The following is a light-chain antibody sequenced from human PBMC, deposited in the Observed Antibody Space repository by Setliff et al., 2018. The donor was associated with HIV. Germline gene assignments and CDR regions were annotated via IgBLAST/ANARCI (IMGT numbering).Light chain of an antibody. CDR3: AAWHDSLTGYV. J-gene: IGLJ1*01. CDR2: STN. CDR1: SSNIRTNT. Sequence: QSALTQPPSASGTPGQRVTISCSGSSSNIRTNTVHWYQHLPGTAPKLLIYSTNKRPSGVPGRFSGSKSDTSASLAISGLQSEDEADYYCAAWHDSLTGYVFGTGTKVTVL. V-gene: IGLV1-44*01.